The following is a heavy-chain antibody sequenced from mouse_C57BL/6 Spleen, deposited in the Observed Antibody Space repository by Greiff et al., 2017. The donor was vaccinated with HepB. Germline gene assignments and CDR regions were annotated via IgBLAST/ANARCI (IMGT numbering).Heavy chain of an antibody. Sequence: QVQLKQSGPELVKPGASVKISCKASGYAFSSSWMNWVKQRPGKGLEWIGRIYPGDGDTNYNGKFKGKATLTADKSSSTAYMQLSSLTSEDSAVYFCARKGRYYDYDGFAYWGQGTLVTVSA. D-gene: IGHD2-4*01. CDR2: IYPGDGDT. CDR3: ARKGRYYDYDGFAY. J-gene: IGHJ3*01. V-gene: IGHV1-82*01. CDR1: GYAFSSSW.